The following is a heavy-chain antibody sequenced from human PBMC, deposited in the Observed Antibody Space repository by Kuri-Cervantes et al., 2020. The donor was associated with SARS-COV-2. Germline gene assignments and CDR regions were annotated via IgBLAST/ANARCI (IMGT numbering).Heavy chain of an antibody. V-gene: IGHV3-30*03. Sequence: GESLKISCGASGFAFSGSAMHWVRQAPGKGLEWVALISSDGSIRHYGDSVKGRFIISREDSKNTLYLQMNSLRVEDTAVYYCARVRDEYSSSSPLDYWGQGTLVTVSS. CDR2: ISSDGSIR. J-gene: IGHJ4*02. D-gene: IGHD6-6*01. CDR1: GFAFSGSA. CDR3: ARVRDEYSSSSPLDY.